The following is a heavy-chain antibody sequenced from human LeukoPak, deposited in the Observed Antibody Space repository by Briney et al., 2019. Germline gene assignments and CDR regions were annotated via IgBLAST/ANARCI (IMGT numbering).Heavy chain of an antibody. CDR3: ARDLSFSPDH. Sequence: GGSLRLSCAGSGFTLSSSWMHWLRQAPGKGPVWVAHVSPDGNLANYADSVKGRFIISRDNAKNTLFLQMNSLRAEDTAVYYCARDLSFSPDHWGQGTLVTVSS. V-gene: IGHV3-74*01. CDR1: GFTLSSSW. J-gene: IGHJ4*02. CDR2: VSPDGNLA.